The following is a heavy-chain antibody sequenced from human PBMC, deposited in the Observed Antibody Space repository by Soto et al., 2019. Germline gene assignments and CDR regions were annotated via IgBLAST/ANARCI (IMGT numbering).Heavy chain of an antibody. V-gene: IGHV4-30-4*01. J-gene: IGHJ4*02. CDR1: GGSISSGDYY. Sequence: QVQLQESGPGLVKPSQTLSLTCTVSGGSISSGDYYWSWIRQPPGKGLEWIGYIYYSGSTYYNPSLKRRVTISVDTSKNQFSLKLSSVTAADTAVYYCASLGYDSSGYYPGLVNYWGQGTLVTVSS. CDR2: IYYSGST. D-gene: IGHD3-22*01. CDR3: ASLGYDSSGYYPGLVNY.